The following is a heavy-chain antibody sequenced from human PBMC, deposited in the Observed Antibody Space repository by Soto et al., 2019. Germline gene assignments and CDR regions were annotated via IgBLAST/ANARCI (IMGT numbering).Heavy chain of an antibody. CDR1: GGSISSRGYY. J-gene: IGHJ4*02. V-gene: IGHV4-31*03. D-gene: IGHD6-19*01. CDR3: ASQATGWYPDY. CDR2: IHDSGST. Sequence: QVELQESGPGLVKPSQTLSLTCTVSGGSISSRGYYWSWIRQHPGKGLEWIGYIHDSGSTYYNPSLKSRVTISVDTSKNQFSLKLTSVTAADTAVYYCASQATGWYPDYWGQGTLVTVSS.